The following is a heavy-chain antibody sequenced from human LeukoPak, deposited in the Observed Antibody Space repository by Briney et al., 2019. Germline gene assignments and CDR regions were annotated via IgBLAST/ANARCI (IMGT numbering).Heavy chain of an antibody. CDR1: GFTFSSYG. CDR2: ISYDGSNK. D-gene: IGHD4-11*01. Sequence: PGGSLRLSCAASGFTFSSYGMHWVRQAPGKGLEWVAVISYDGSNKYYADSVKGRFTISRDNSKNTLYLQMNSLRAEDTAVYYCAKDLPGTTHFYYYYGMDVWGQGTAVTVSS. J-gene: IGHJ6*02. CDR3: AKDLPGTTHFYYYYGMDV. V-gene: IGHV3-30*18.